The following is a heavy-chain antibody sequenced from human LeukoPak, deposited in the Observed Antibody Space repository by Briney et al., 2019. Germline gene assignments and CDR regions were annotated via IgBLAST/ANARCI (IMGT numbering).Heavy chain of an antibody. CDR2: IYYSGST. J-gene: IGHJ4*02. Sequence: GSLRLSCAASGFTVSSSYMSWVRQPPGKGLEWIGSIYYSGSTYYNPSLKSRVTISVDTSKNQFSLKLSSVTAADTAVYYCARKITVWGSYPRHLSPFDYWGQGTLVTVSS. CDR3: ARKITVWGSYPRHLSPFDY. CDR1: GFTVSSSY. D-gene: IGHD3-16*02. V-gene: IGHV4-39*01.